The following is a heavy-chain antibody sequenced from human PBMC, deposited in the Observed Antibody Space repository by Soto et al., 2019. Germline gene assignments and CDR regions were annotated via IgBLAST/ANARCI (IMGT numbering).Heavy chain of an antibody. Sequence: SETLSLTCSVSGTSISSYYWTWIRQPPGKGLEWIGYIYYSGSTNYNPSLKSRLTISVDTSKNQFSLKLSSVTAADTAVYYCARGRYYDSSGYYDFDYWGQGTPVTVS. D-gene: IGHD3-22*01. CDR2: IYYSGST. J-gene: IGHJ4*02. V-gene: IGHV4-59*01. CDR3: ARGRYYDSSGYYDFDY. CDR1: GTSISSYY.